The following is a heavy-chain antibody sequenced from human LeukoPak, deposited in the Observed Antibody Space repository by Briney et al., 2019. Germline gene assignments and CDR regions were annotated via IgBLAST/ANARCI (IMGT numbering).Heavy chain of an antibody. CDR1: GGSISSYH. J-gene: IGHJ4*02. CDR3: ASGWLRYYYFDT. CDR2: VYYSGST. V-gene: IGHV4-59*01. D-gene: IGHD2-21*01. Sequence: PSETLSLTCTVSGGSISSYHWSWIRQSPGQGLEWIGYVYYSGSTNYNPSLKSRAAISIDTSKNQFSLNLTSVTAADTAVYYCASGWLRYYYFDTWGQGTLVTVSS.